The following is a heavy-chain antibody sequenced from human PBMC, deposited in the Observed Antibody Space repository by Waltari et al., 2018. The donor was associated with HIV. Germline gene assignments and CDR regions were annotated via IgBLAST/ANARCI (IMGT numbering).Heavy chain of an antibody. Sequence: EVEVVESGGGWVQPGGSLRLSCAVSGFTFSSSWMHWVRQAPGKGVAWVANINQDGSEIYYVASVEGRFTISRDNSKNLLYLQMNSLRAEDTAVYYCAREGGRDCSGGTCYIDYWGQGTLVTVSS. J-gene: IGHJ4*02. CDR3: AREGGRDCSGGTCYIDY. V-gene: IGHV3-7*01. D-gene: IGHD2-15*01. CDR1: GFTFSSSW. CDR2: INQDGSEI.